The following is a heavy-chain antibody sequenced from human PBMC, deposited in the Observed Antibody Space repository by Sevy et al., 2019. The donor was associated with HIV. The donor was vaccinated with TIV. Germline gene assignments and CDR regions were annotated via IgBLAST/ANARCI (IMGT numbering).Heavy chain of an antibody. J-gene: IGHJ4*02. V-gene: IGHV3-48*02. CDR2: ISSSSSTI. CDR1: GFTFSSYG. CDR3: ARGSIALSGTIDY. D-gene: IGHD6-19*01. Sequence: GGSLRLSCAASGFTFSSYGMNWVRQAPGKGLEWVSYISSSSSTIYYADSVKGRFTISRDNVKNSLYLQMNSLRDEDTAVYYCARGSIALSGTIDYWGQGTLVTVSS.